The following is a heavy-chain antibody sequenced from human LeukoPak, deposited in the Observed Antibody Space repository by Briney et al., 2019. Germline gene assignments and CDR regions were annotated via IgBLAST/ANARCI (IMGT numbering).Heavy chain of an antibody. D-gene: IGHD3-10*01. Sequence: GGSLRLSCAASGFTFSSHEMNWVRHAPGKGLEWVSYISSSGSTIYYADSVKGRFTISRDNAKNSLYLQMNSLRAEDTAVYYCARDFQTVGRGLGDYWGQGTLVTVSS. V-gene: IGHV3-48*03. CDR1: GFTFSSHE. J-gene: IGHJ4*02. CDR2: ISSSGSTI. CDR3: ARDFQTVGRGLGDY.